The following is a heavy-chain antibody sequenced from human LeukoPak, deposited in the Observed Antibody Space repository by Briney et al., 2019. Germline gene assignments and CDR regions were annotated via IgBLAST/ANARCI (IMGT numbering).Heavy chain of an antibody. V-gene: IGHV4-59*11. CDR1: DDSFSSHY. CDR3: ARDLVTVTKGFDI. CDR2: ISYIGST. D-gene: IGHD4-17*01. Sequence: SETLSLTCAVSDDSFSSHYWTWIRQPPGKGLEWIGYISYIGSTNYDPSLKSRVTISIDTSRNQFSLRLSSVTAADTAVYYCARDLVTVTKGFDIWGQGTMVSVSS. J-gene: IGHJ3*02.